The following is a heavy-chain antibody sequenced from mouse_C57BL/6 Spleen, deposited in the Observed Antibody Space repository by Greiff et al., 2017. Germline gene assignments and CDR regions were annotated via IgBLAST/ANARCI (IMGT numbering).Heavy chain of an antibody. CDR2: ISGGGGNT. CDR1: GFTFSSYT. CDR3: AKGGVYYGNYGAKDY. D-gene: IGHD2-1*01. V-gene: IGHV5-9*01. J-gene: IGHJ4*01. Sequence: DVMLVESGGGLVKPGGSLKLSCAASGFTFSSYTMSWVRQTPETRLEWVATISGGGGNTYYPDSVRGRFTISRDNAKNTLYLQMGSLRSEDTAVYYCAKGGVYYGNYGAKDYGGEGTSVTVSS.